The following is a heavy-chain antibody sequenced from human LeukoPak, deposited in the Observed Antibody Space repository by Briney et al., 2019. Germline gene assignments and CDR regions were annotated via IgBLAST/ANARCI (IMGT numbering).Heavy chain of an antibody. D-gene: IGHD2-2*01. V-gene: IGHV1-8*01. CDR2: MNPKSGNT. J-gene: IGHJ6*03. CDR1: GYTFTSYD. Sequence: GASVKVSYKASGYTFTSYDINWVRQATGQGLEWMEWMNPKSGNTGYAQKFQGRVTMTRNTSISTAYMELSSLRSEDTAVYYCARGSKYQLLFGKLMWFYDYYYYYMDVWGKGTTVTVSS. CDR3: ARGSKYQLLFGKLMWFYDYYYYYMDV.